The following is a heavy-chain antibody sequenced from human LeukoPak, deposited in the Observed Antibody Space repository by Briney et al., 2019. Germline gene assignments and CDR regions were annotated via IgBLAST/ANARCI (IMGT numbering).Heavy chain of an antibody. D-gene: IGHD2-2*01. CDR1: GFTFSSYE. Sequence: SGGSLRLSCAASGFTFSSYEMNWVRQGPGKGLEWVSYISSSGSTIYYADSVKGRFTVSRDNAKNSLYLQMNSLRAEDTAVYYCARKYCSSTSCLIDNWGQGTLVTVSS. J-gene: IGHJ4*02. V-gene: IGHV3-48*03. CDR3: ARKYCSSTSCLIDN. CDR2: ISSSGSTI.